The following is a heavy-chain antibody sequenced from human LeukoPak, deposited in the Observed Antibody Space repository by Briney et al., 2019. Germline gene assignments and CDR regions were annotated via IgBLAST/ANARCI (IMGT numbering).Heavy chain of an antibody. CDR2: IYYTGSA. CDR3: ARESIGAFDI. V-gene: IGHV4-61*01. Sequence: PSETLSLTCAVSGYSISSGYYWSRFRQPPGKGLEWIGYIYYTGSANYNPSLKSRVTMSVDTSKSQFSLRLSSVTAADTALYYCARESIGAFDIWGQGTMVTVPS. D-gene: IGHD2-21*01. J-gene: IGHJ3*02. CDR1: GYSISSGYY.